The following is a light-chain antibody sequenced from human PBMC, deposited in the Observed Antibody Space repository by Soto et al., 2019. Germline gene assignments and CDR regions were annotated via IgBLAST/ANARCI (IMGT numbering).Light chain of an antibody. CDR2: DAS. CDR1: QSISSW. J-gene: IGKJ1*01. CDR3: QQYNSYSWT. V-gene: IGKV1-5*01. Sequence: DIQMTQSPSTLSASVGDRVTITSRASQSISSWLAWYQQKPGKAPNLLIYDASSLESGVPSRFSGSGSGTEFTLTISSLQPDDLATYYCQQYNSYSWTFGQGTKVDIK.